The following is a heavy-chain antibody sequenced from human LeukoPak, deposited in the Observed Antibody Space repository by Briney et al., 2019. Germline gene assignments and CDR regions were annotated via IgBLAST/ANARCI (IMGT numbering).Heavy chain of an antibody. CDR2: INAGNGNT. D-gene: IGHD3-10*01. V-gene: IGHV1-3*01. Sequence: ASVKVSCKASGYTFTSYAMHWVRQAPGQRLEWMGWINAGNGNTKYSEEFQGRVTISRDTSASTAYMELSSLRSEDTAVYYCARDRRRFGELLYVHNWFDPWGQGTLVTVSS. CDR3: ARDRRRFGELLYVHNWFDP. CDR1: GYTFTSYA. J-gene: IGHJ5*02.